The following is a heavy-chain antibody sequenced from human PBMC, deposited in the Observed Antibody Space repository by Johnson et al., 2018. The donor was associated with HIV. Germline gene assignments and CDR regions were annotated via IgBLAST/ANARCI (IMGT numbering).Heavy chain of an antibody. D-gene: IGHD6-13*01. J-gene: IGHJ3*02. CDR3: ARGGIAAAGDAWDI. V-gene: IGHV3-20*04. CDR1: DFIFDDYG. Sequence: VQLVESGGGVVRPGGSLRLSCTTSDFIFDDYGMSWVRQAPGKGLEWVSGINWKGDATAYADSVKGRFTISRDNAKNSLYLQMNSLRAEDTAVYYCARGGIAAAGDAWDIWGQGTMVTVSS. CDR2: INWKGDAT.